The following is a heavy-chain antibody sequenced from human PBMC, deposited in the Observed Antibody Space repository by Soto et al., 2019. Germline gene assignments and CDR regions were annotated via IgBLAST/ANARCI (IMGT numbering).Heavy chain of an antibody. CDR1: GGSISSGGYY. CDR2: IYYSGST. J-gene: IGHJ4*02. D-gene: IGHD6-19*01. Sequence: SETLSLTCTVSGGSISSGGYYWSWIRQHPGKGLEWIGYIYYSGSTYYNPSLKSRVTISVDTSKNQFSLKLSSVTAADTAVYYCARGTSSGFYFDYWGQGTLVTVSS. V-gene: IGHV4-31*03. CDR3: ARGTSSGFYFDY.